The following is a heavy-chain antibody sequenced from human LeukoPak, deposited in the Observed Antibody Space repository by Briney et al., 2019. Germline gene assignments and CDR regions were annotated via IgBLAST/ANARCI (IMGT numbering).Heavy chain of an antibody. CDR1: GGSMSTYY. Sequence: SETLSLTCTVSGGSMSTYYWTWIRQPPGKGLEWIGFIYYTGSTNYNPSLKSRVTISVDTSKNQFSLTLSSVTAADTAVYYCAGMRITTPTVRTLDYWGQGTLVTVSS. CDR2: IYYTGST. CDR3: AGMRITTPTVRTLDY. J-gene: IGHJ4*02. V-gene: IGHV4-59*01. D-gene: IGHD1-14*01.